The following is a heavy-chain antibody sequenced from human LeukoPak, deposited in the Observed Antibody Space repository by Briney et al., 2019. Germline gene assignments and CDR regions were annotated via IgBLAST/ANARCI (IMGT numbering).Heavy chain of an antibody. D-gene: IGHD3-10*01. CDR1: GGSISSSNW. J-gene: IGHJ3*02. V-gene: IGHV4-4*02. CDR3: ARLHYYGSGTSDAFDI. Sequence: PSGTLSLTCAVSGGSISSSNWWSWVRQPPGKGLEWIGEIYHSGSTNYNPSLKSRVTISVDKSKNQFSLKLSSVTAADTAVYYCARLHYYGSGTSDAFDIWGQGTMVTVSS. CDR2: IYHSGST.